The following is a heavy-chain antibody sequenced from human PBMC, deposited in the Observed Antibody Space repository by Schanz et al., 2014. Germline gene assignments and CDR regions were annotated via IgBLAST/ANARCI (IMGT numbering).Heavy chain of an antibody. J-gene: IGHJ6*02. CDR1: GFNFGDYY. V-gene: IGHV3-74*02. Sequence: EVQLVESGGGLIQPGGSLRLSCAASGFNFGDYYMTWVRQAPGKGLVWVSRINSDGSTTIYADSVKGRFTISRDNAKNTLYLQMNSLRAEDTAVYYCARPLGPNYYYYGLDVWGQGTTVTVSS. CDR2: INSDGSTT. CDR3: ARPLGPNYYYYGLDV.